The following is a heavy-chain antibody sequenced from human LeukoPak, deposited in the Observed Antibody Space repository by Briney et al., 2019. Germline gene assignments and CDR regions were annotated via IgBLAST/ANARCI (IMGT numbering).Heavy chain of an antibody. CDR1: GFTFDDYA. D-gene: IGHD3-10*01. CDR3: ATYITMVRGPKYYFDY. J-gene: IGHJ4*02. V-gene: IGHV3-9*01. CDR2: ISWNSGSI. Sequence: GGSLRLSCAASGFTFDDYAMHWVRQAPGKGLECVSGISWNSGSIGYADSVKGRFTISRDNAKNSLYLQMNSLRAEDTAVYYCATYITMVRGPKYYFDYWGQGILVTVSS.